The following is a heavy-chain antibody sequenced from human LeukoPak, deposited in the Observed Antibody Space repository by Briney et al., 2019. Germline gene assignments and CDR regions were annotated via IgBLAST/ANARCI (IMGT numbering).Heavy chain of an antibody. V-gene: IGHV1-69*04. J-gene: IGHJ6*03. CDR2: IIPILGIA. Sequence: SVKVSCKASGGTFTSYAISWVRHAPGQGLEWMGRIIPILGIANYAQKFQGRVTITTDESTSTAYMELSSRRSEDTAVYYCARAPRIAGGGYYYYMDVWGKGTTVTVSS. D-gene: IGHD6-13*01. CDR1: GGTFTSYA. CDR3: ARAPRIAGGGYYYYMDV.